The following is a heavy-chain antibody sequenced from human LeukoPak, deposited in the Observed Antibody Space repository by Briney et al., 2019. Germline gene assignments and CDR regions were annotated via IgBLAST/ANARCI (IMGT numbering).Heavy chain of an antibody. CDR2: IYHSGST. CDR1: GYSISSGYY. V-gene: IGHV4-38-2*02. CDR3: AKSNGYGLVDI. Sequence: SETLSLTCTVSGYSISSGYYWGWIRQPPGKGLEWIGSIYHSGSTYYNLSLKSRVTISVDTSKNHFSLKLNSVTAADTAVYYCAKSNGYGLVDIWGQGTMVTVSS. D-gene: IGHD3-10*01. J-gene: IGHJ3*02.